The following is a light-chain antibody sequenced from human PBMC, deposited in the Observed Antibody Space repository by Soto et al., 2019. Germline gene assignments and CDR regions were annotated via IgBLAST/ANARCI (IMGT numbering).Light chain of an antibody. CDR1: QTISSW. J-gene: IGKJ1*01. CDR3: QHYNSYSEA. V-gene: IGKV1-5*03. CDR2: KAF. Sequence: DIQMTQSPSTLSGSVGDRVTITCRASQTISSWLAWYQQKPGKAPKLLIYKAFTLKSGVPSRFSGSGSGTEFTLTISSLQPDDSATYYCQHYNSYSEAFGQGTKVELK.